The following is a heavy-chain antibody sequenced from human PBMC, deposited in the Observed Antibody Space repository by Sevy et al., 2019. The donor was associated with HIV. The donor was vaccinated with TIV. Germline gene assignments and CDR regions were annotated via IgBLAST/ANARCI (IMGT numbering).Heavy chain of an antibody. V-gene: IGHV3-30*03. CDR3: ARPRANYVDHYFFYAMDV. D-gene: IGHD4-17*01. CDR1: GIIFTSSG. Sequence: GGSLRLSCVVSGIIFTSSGMHWVRQAPGKGLEWVALISYDGSDKYYADSVKGRFTISRDNFKNTLFLQMNSLTTEDTAVYYCARPRANYVDHYFFYAMDVWGQGTTVTVSS. J-gene: IGHJ6*02. CDR2: ISYDGSDK.